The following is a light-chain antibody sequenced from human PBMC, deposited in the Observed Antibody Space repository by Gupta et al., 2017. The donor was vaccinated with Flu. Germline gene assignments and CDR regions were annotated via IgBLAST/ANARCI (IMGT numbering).Light chain of an antibody. CDR3: RSYACSSTLV. Sequence: QSALTQPASVSGAPGQSITISCTGTSSDVGGYNYVSWYQQHPGKAPKPMIYEVSNRPSGVSNRFSGSKSGNTAPLTISGLQAEDEADYYCRSYACSSTLVFGGGTKLTVL. V-gene: IGLV2-14*01. CDR1: SSDVGGYNY. J-gene: IGLJ3*02. CDR2: EVS.